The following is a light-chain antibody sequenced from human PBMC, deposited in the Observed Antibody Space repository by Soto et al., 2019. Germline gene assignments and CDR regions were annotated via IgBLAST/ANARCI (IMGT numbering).Light chain of an antibody. CDR3: CSHAGTYVV. CDR2: DVG. Sequence: QSALTQPRSVSGSPGQSVTISCTATSSDVGGYNYVSWYQQRPGKAPKVMIYDVGERPSGVPDRFSGSKSGNTASLTISGLQAEDEADYYCCSHAGTYVVFGGGTKLTVL. CDR1: SSDVGGYNY. V-gene: IGLV2-11*01. J-gene: IGLJ2*01.